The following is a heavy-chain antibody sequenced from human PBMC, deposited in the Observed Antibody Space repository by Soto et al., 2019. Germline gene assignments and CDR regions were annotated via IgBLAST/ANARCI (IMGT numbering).Heavy chain of an antibody. J-gene: IGHJ6*01. Sequence: TQSLTCTVSEGSISSGGYYWSWIRQHPGRGLEWIGYIYYSGSTYYNPSLKSRVTISVDTSKNQFSLKLSSVTAADTAVYYCARENSSSHLVDCYVMDVWGQGTTVTGSS. CDR2: IYYSGST. CDR3: ARENSSSHLVDCYVMDV. V-gene: IGHV4-31*03. CDR1: EGSISSGGYY. D-gene: IGHD6-13*01.